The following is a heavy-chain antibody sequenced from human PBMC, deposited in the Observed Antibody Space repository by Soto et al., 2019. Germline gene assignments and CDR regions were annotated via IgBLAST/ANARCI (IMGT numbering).Heavy chain of an antibody. D-gene: IGHD3-10*01. Sequence: SETLSLTCTVSGGSVSSGSYYWSWIRQPPGKGLEWIGYIYYSGSTNYNPSLKSRVTISVDTSKNQFSLKLSSVTAADTAVYYCARGVYVTMVRGVLDYWGQGTLVTVS. J-gene: IGHJ4*02. CDR1: GGSVSSGSYY. CDR3: ARGVYVTMVRGVLDY. CDR2: IYYSGST. V-gene: IGHV4-61*01.